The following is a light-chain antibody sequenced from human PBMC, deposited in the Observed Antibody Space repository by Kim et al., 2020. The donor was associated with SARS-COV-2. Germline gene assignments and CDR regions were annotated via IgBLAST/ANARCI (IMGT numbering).Light chain of an antibody. V-gene: IGKV1-27*01. CDR1: RGITYY. J-gene: IGKJ4*01. CDR2: GAS. Sequence: SIGDRVTITCRASRGITYYLAWYQQKPGKVPELLIYGASTLHSGVPSRFSGSGSGTDFTLTISSLQPEDVGTYYCQKYDNDPFTFGGGTKVDIK. CDR3: QKYDNDPFT.